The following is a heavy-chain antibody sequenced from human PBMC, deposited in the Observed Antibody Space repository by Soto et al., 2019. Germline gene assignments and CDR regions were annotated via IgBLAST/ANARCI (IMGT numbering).Heavy chain of an antibody. J-gene: IGHJ6*02. D-gene: IGHD1-26*01. V-gene: IGHV3-21*01. CDR1: GFTFISYS. CDR3: AREESGSYLRRGTSGAGYYGMDV. CDR2: ISSSSSYI. Sequence: PGGSLRISCAASGFTFISYSMNWVRQAPGKGLEWVSSISSSSSYIYYADSVKGRFTISRDNAKNSLYLQMNSLRAEDTAVYYCAREESGSYLRRGTSGAGYYGMDVWGQGTTVTVSS.